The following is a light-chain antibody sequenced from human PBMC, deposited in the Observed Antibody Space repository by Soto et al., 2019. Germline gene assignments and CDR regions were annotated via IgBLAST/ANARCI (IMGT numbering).Light chain of an antibody. CDR3: CSYAGTGTYVL. J-gene: IGLJ2*01. Sequence: QPVLTQPASVSASPGQSITISCTGTNSDVGGYNLLSWYQQYPGKAPKLIIYEATRRPSGISSRFSGSKSGNTASLTISGLQAGDEAYYHCCSYAGTGTYVLFGGGTKVTVL. CDR1: NSDVGGYNL. V-gene: IGLV2-23*01. CDR2: EAT.